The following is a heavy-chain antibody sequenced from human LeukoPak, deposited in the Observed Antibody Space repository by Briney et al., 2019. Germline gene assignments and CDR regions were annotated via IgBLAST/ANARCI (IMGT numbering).Heavy chain of an antibody. J-gene: IGHJ6*02. CDR3: ARIYYYGMDV. V-gene: IGHV4-39*01. CDR2: IYYSGST. Sequence: SEALSLTCTVSGGSISSSSYSWGWIRQPPGKGLEWIGSIYYSGSTYYNPSLKSRVTISVDTSKNQFSLKLSSVTAADTAVYYCARIYYYGMDVWGQGTTVTVSS. CDR1: GGSISSSSYS.